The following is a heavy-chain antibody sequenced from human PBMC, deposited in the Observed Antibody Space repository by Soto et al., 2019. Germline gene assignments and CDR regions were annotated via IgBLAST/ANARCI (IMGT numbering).Heavy chain of an antibody. V-gene: IGHV3-23*01. CDR1: GFTFSSYA. Sequence: GGSLRLSCAASGFTFSSYAMSWVRQAPGKGLEWVSAISGSGGSTYYADSVKGRFTISRDNSKNTLYLQMNSLRAEDTAVYYCAKDSRTHYGSGSYYNWFDPWGQGTLVTVSS. CDR3: AKDSRTHYGSGSYYNWFDP. J-gene: IGHJ5*02. D-gene: IGHD3-10*01. CDR2: ISGSGGST.